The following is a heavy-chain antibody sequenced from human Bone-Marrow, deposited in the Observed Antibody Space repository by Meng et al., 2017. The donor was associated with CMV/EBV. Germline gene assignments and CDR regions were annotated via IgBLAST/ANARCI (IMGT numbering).Heavy chain of an antibody. CDR2: INWNGGSS. V-gene: IGHV3-20*04. CDR1: GFTFDNYG. J-gene: IGHJ6*02. D-gene: IGHD4-11*01. CDR3: ARVGYSNLKGDYHYAMDV. Sequence: GESLKISCAASGFTFDNYGMTWVRQAPGKGLEWVSGINWNGGSSGYIDSVKGRFTISRDNAQNSLYLQMNSLRAEDTALYYCARVGYSNLKGDYHYAMDVWGQGTTVTVSS.